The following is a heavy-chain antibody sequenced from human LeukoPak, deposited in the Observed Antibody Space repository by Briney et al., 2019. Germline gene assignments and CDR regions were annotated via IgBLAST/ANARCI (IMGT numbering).Heavy chain of an antibody. CDR1: GFTFSSYA. CDR2: ISYDGSNK. V-gene: IGHV3-30-3*01. CDR3: ARNYDILTGYSHYFDY. D-gene: IGHD3-9*01. Sequence: GGSLRLSCAASGFTFSSYAMHWVRQAPGKGLEWVPVISYDGSNKYYADSVKGRFTISRDNSKNTLYLQMNSLRAEDTAVYYCARNYDILTGYSHYFDYWGQGTLVTVSS. J-gene: IGHJ4*02.